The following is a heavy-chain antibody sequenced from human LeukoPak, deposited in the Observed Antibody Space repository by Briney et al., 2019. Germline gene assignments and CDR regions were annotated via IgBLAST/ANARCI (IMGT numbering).Heavy chain of an antibody. CDR2: MNPTSGNT. CDR3: ARVPNGGDEFDP. CDR1: GYTFTSYD. V-gene: IGHV1-8*01. Sequence: VASVKVSCKASGYTFTSYDIDWVRQATGQGLEWMGWMNPTSGNTGYAQKFQGRVTMTRDTSIGTAYMELSSLRSEDSAVYYCARVPNGGDEFDPWGQGTLVTVSS. D-gene: IGHD2-21*02. J-gene: IGHJ5*02.